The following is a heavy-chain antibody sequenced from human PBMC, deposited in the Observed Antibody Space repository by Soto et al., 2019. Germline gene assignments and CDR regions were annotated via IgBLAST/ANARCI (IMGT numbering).Heavy chain of an antibody. CDR2: AYHNGLT. CDR1: GGYVTGNVW. J-gene: IGHJ4*02. Sequence: PLETLPVPYAVSGGYVTGNVWWRWVRQPPGQGLEWIGEAYHNGLTDYNPSLKIRVTVSVDTSKNQLSMRVNSVTAAETAVYYCLRVVEAATRHTASDFWGQGILVTVSS. CDR3: LRVVEAATRHTASDF. D-gene: IGHD2-15*01. V-gene: IGHV4-4*02.